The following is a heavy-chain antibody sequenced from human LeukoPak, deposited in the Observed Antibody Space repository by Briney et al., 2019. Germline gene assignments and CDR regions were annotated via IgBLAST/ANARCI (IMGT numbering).Heavy chain of an antibody. V-gene: IGHV3-30-3*01. Sequence: GGSLRLSCAASGFTFSSYAMHWVRRAPGKGLEWVAVISYDGSNKYYADSVKGRFTISRDNSKNTLYLQMNSLRAEDTAVYYCARARGKLLWFGELLSDLVYWGQGTLVTVSS. CDR3: ARARGKLLWFGELLSDLVY. CDR2: ISYDGSNK. J-gene: IGHJ4*02. CDR1: GFTFSSYA. D-gene: IGHD3-10*01.